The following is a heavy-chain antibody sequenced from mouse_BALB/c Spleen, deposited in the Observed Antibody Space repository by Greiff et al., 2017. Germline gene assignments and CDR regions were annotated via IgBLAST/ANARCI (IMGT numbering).Heavy chain of an antibody. CDR2: INSNGGST. V-gene: IGHV5-6-3*01. CDR3: ARDPTGTWFAY. J-gene: IGHJ3*01. Sequence: EVKLMESGGGLVQPGGSLKLSCAASGFTFSSYGMSWVRQTPDKRLELVATINSNGGSTYYPDSVKGRFTISRDNAKNTLYLQMSSLKSEDTAMYYCARDPTGTWFAYWGQGTLVTVSA. CDR1: GFTFSSYG. D-gene: IGHD4-1*02.